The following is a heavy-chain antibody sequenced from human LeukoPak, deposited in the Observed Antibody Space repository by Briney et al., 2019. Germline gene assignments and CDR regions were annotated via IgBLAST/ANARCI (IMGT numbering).Heavy chain of an antibody. J-gene: IGHJ6*02. Sequence: GGSLRLSCTACGFTFSSYGMHWVRQAPGKGLEWVAVIWYDGSNKYYADSVKGRFTISRDNSKNTLYLQMNSLRAEDTAVYYCARDREQQLDDYYYYGMVVWGQRTTVTVSS. CDR1: GFTFSSYG. D-gene: IGHD6-13*01. V-gene: IGHV3-33*01. CDR2: IWYDGSNK. CDR3: ARDREQQLDDYYYYGMVV.